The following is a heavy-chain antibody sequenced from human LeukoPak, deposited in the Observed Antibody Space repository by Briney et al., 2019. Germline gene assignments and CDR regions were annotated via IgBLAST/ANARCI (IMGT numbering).Heavy chain of an antibody. Sequence: GRSLRLSCAASGFTFSSYSMNWVRQAPGKGLEWVSSISSSSSYIYYADSVKGRFTISRDNAKNSLYLQMNSLRAEDTAVYYCARDHPDIVVVRYGMDVWGQGTTVTVSS. V-gene: IGHV3-21*01. J-gene: IGHJ6*02. D-gene: IGHD2-2*01. CDR3: ARDHPDIVVVRYGMDV. CDR1: GFTFSSYS. CDR2: ISSSSSYI.